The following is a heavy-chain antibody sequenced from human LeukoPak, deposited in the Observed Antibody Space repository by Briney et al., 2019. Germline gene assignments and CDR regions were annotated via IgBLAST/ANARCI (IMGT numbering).Heavy chain of an antibody. Sequence: GGSLRLSCEVFGLTFSSYAISWVRQAPGRGLEWVSDIGATGGRTYYADSVKGRFTISRDNSKNTLYLQMNSLRADDTAVYYCAKDPVVYHGGSGLYYFDYWGQGTLVTVSS. D-gene: IGHD6-19*01. CDR1: GLTFSSYA. CDR2: IGATGGRT. CDR3: AKDPVVYHGGSGLYYFDY. V-gene: IGHV3-23*01. J-gene: IGHJ4*02.